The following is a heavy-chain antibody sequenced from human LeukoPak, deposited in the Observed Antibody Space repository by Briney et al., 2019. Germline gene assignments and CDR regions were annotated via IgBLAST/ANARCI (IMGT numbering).Heavy chain of an antibody. Sequence: SETLSLTCTVSGGSGISGSYYWSWIRQPPGKGLVWTGYIYHSGTTKYNPSLKSRVTISIDTSKNQFSLKVRSVTAADTAVYFCARGTPLYSSDWYVNWFDPWGQGTLVTVSS. CDR1: GGSGISGSYY. J-gene: IGHJ5*02. CDR2: IYHSGTT. V-gene: IGHV4-61*01. D-gene: IGHD6-19*01. CDR3: ARGTPLYSSDWYVNWFDP.